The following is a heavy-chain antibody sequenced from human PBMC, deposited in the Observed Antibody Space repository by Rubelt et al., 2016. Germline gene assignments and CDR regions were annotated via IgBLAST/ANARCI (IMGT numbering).Heavy chain of an antibody. J-gene: IGHJ4*02. V-gene: IGHV1-3*01. D-gene: IGHD1-26*01. Sequence: QVQLVQSGAEVKKPGASVKVSCKASGYTFTSYAMHWVRQAPGQRLEWMGWINAGTGNTKYSQNFQGRVTITRDTSASTTYMGLSSLRAEDTAGYYCARDHGGSYSFDFWGQGTLVTVSS. CDR1: GYTFTSYA. CDR2: INAGTGNT. CDR3: ARDHGGSYSFDF.